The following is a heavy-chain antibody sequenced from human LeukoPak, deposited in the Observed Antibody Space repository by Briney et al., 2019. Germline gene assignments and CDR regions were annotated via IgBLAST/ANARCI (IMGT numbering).Heavy chain of an antibody. CDR1: GFTFSSYA. CDR3: AKDQKWELLPFDY. J-gene: IGHJ4*02. CDR2: ISGSGGST. V-gene: IGHV3-23*01. Sequence: GGSLRLSCAASGFTFSSYAMSWVRQAPGKGLEWVSAISGSGGSTYYADSVKGRFTISRVNSKNTLYLQMNSLRAEDTAVYYCAKDQKWELLPFDYWGQGTLVTVSS. D-gene: IGHD1-26*01.